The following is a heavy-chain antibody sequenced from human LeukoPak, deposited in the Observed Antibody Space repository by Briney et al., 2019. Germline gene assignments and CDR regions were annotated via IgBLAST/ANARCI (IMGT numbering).Heavy chain of an antibody. Sequence: SETLSLTCAVSSGSISSNNWWNWVRQPPGKGLEWIGEIYHSGSANYNPSLKSRVTISVDKSKNQLSLMLTSVTAADTAVYYCARDIGARLDNYWGQGTLVTVSS. CDR3: ARDIGARLDNY. CDR1: SGSISSNNW. CDR2: IYHSGSA. D-gene: IGHD3-16*01. J-gene: IGHJ4*02. V-gene: IGHV4-4*02.